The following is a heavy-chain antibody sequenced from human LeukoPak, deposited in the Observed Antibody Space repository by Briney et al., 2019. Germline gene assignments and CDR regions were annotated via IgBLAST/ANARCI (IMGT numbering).Heavy chain of an antibody. J-gene: IGHJ3*02. CDR2: ISWNSGSI. CDR3: AKELVAAGTSTNYYDAFDI. Sequence: GGSLRLSCAASGFTFDDYAMHWVRQAPGKGLEWVSGISWNSGSIGYADSVKGRFTISRDNAKNSLYLQMNSLRAEDTALYYCAKELVAAGTSTNYYDAFDIWGQGTMVTVSS. V-gene: IGHV3-9*01. D-gene: IGHD6-13*01. CDR1: GFTFDDYA.